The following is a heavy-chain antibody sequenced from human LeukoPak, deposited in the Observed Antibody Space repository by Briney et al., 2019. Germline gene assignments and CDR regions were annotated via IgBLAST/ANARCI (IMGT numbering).Heavy chain of an antibody. CDR1: GGSISSYY. V-gene: IGHV4-59*01. J-gene: IGHJ4*02. Sequence: SETLSLTCTVSGGSISSYYWSWVRQPPGKGLEWIGYIYYSGSTNYNPSLKRRVTISADTSKNHFSLKLSSVTAADTAVFYCARGGVDYDSSGLIDSWGQGTLVTVSS. CDR3: ARGGVDYDSSGLIDS. CDR2: IYYSGST. D-gene: IGHD3-22*01.